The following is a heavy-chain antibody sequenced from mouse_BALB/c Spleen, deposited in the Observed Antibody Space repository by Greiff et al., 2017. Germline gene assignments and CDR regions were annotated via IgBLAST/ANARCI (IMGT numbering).Heavy chain of an antibody. V-gene: IGHV10-1*02. Sequence: EVHLVESGGGLVQPKGSLKLSCAASGFTFNTYAMNWVRQAPGKGLEWVARIRSKSNNYATYHADSVKDRFTISRDDSKSILYLQMNNLKTEDTAMYYCVRQKAYYKDDAMDYWGQGTSVTVSS. CDR2: IRSKSNNYAT. J-gene: IGHJ4*01. D-gene: IGHD2-12*01. CDR3: VRQKAYYKDDAMDY. CDR1: GFTFNTYA.